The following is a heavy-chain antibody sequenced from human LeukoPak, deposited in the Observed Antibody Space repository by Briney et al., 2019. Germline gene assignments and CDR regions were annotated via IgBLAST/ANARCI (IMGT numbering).Heavy chain of an antibody. CDR1: GFSFSRYS. D-gene: IGHD6-13*01. Sequence: GGSLRLSCADSGFSFSRYSMNWARQAPGKGLEWVSSISSTSTYIYYADSVKGRFTISRDNSKNSLYLQMNSLRAEDTAVYYCARPYTSSPGDYGMDVWGKGTTVTVSS. CDR3: ARPYTSSPGDYGMDV. J-gene: IGHJ6*04. CDR2: ISSTSTYI. V-gene: IGHV3-21*01.